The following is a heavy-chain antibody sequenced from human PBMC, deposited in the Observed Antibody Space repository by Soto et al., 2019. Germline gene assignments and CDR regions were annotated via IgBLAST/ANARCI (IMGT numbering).Heavy chain of an antibody. CDR2: ISSSSSYI. CDR3: ARVGVAAAGRDY. Sequence: EVQLVESGGGLVKPGGSLRLSCAASGFTFSSYSMNWVRQAPGKGLEWVSSISSSSSYIYYADSVKGRFTISRDNAKNSLYLQMNSLRAEDTAVYYCARVGVAAAGRDYWGQGTLVTVSS. J-gene: IGHJ4*02. D-gene: IGHD6-13*01. CDR1: GFTFSSYS. V-gene: IGHV3-21*01.